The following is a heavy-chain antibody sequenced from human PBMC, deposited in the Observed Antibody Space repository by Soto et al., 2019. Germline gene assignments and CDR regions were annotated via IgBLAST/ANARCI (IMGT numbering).Heavy chain of an antibody. CDR1: GGSFSGYY. V-gene: IGHV4-34*01. CDR3: ARGPLLATTKSNAFDI. D-gene: IGHD2-21*01. CDR2: INHSGST. J-gene: IGHJ3*02. Sequence: SSETLSLTCAVYGGSFSGYYWSWIRQPPGKGLEWIGEINHSGSTNYNPSLKSRVTISVDTSKNQFSLKLSSVTAADTAVYYCARGPLLATTKSNAFDIWGQGTMVTVSS.